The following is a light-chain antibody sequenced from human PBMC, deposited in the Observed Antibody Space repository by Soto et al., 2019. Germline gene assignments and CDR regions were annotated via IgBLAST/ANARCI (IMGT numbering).Light chain of an antibody. J-gene: IGKJ2*01. CDR1: QSVSHN. V-gene: IGKV3-15*01. CDR2: AAS. CDR3: QQYNNWPPYT. Sequence: EIVMTQSPATLSVSPGERATLSCRASQSVSHNLAWYQQKPGQAPRLGIYAASTRATGFPARFSGSGSGTEFTLTISSLQSEDFAVYYCQQYNNWPPYTFGQGTKLEIK.